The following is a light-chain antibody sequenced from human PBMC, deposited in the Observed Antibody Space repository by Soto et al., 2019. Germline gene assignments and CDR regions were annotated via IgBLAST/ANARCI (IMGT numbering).Light chain of an antibody. Sequence: QSVLTQPPSVSGAPGQRVTISCTGSRSNIGAGYEVHWYQQLPGTAPKLLIYGNSNRPSGVPDRFSGSKSGTSASLAITGLQAEDEADYYCQSYDSSLSALFGGGTKLTVL. V-gene: IGLV1-40*01. J-gene: IGLJ3*02. CDR2: GNS. CDR3: QSYDSSLSAL. CDR1: RSNIGAGYE.